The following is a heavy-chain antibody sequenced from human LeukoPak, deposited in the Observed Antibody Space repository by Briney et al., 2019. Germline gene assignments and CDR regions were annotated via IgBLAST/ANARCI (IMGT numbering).Heavy chain of an antibody. CDR3: ARGRPHGNDY. D-gene: IGHD4-23*01. CDR1: GFTFSSYW. J-gene: IGHJ4*02. Sequence: GGSLRLSCAASGFTFSSYWMNWVRQAPGKGLVWVSRIASDGSSTTYADSVKGRFSISRDNAKNTLYPQMNSLRVEDTAVYYCARGRPHGNDYWGQGTLVTVSS. V-gene: IGHV3-74*01. CDR2: IASDGSST.